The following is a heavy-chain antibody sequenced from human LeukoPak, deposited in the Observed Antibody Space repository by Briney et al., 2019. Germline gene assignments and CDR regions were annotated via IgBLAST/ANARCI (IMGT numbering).Heavy chain of an antibody. CDR1: GYTFTSYG. Sequence: ASVKVSCKASGYTFTSYGISWVRQAPGQGLEWMGWISAYNGNTNYAQKLQGRVTMTTDTSTSTAYMELRSLRSDDTAVYYCARDSPVIVGATVYYYYYMDVWGKGTTVTISS. D-gene: IGHD1-26*01. CDR3: ARDSPVIVGATVYYYYYMDV. V-gene: IGHV1-18*01. CDR2: ISAYNGNT. J-gene: IGHJ6*03.